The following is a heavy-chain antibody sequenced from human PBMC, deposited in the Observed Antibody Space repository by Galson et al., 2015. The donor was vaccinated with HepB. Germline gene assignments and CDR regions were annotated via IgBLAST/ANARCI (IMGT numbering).Heavy chain of an antibody. CDR3: AREDLVLGFCSSTSCHGDFDY. V-gene: IGHV1-3*01. Sequence: SVKVSCKASGYTFTSYPVHWVRQAPGQRLEWMGWINAGNGNTKYSQKFQDRVTITRDTFASTAYMELSSLRSEDTAVYYCAREDLVLGFCSSTSCHGDFDYWGQGTLVTVSS. J-gene: IGHJ4*02. D-gene: IGHD2-2*01. CDR2: INAGNGNT. CDR1: GYTFTSYP.